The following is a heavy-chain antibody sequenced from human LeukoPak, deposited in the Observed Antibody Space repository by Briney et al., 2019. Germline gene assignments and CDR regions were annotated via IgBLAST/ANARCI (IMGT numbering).Heavy chain of an antibody. D-gene: IGHD3-3*01. CDR2: TRYDGSNK. V-gene: IGHV3-30*02. Sequence: GGSLRLSCAASGFTFSSYGMHWVRQAPGKGLEWVAFTRYDGSNKYYADSVKGRFTISRDNSKNTLYLQMNSLRAEDTAVYYCAKETPHSLRSNPFDYWGQGTLVTVSS. CDR1: GFTFSSYG. J-gene: IGHJ4*02. CDR3: AKETPHSLRSNPFDY.